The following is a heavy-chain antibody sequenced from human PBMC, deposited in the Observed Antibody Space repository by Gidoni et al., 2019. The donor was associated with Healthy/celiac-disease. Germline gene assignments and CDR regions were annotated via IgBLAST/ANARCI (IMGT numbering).Heavy chain of an antibody. J-gene: IGHJ6*02. CDR2: ISSSSSYI. V-gene: IGHV3-21*01. CDR1: GFTFSSYS. CDR3: ARDPRPICGVVIIPPMDV. Sequence: EVQLVESGGGLVKPGGSLRLSCAASGFTFSSYSMHWVRQAPGKGLEWVSSISSSSSYIYYADSVKGRFTISRDNAKNSLYLQMNSLRAEDTAVYYCARDPRPICGVVIIPPMDVWGQGTTVTVSS. D-gene: IGHD3-3*01.